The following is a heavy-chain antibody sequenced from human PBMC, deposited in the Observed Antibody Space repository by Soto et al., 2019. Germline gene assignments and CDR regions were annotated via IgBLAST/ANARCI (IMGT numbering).Heavy chain of an antibody. D-gene: IGHD1-26*01. J-gene: IGHJ3*02. CDR2: INHSGST. Sequence: SETLSLTCAVYGGSFSGYYWSWIRQPPGKGLEWIGEINHSGSTNYNPSLKSRVTISVDTSKNQFSLKLSSVTAADTAVYYCARERAFIVGVKLPGAFDIWGQGTMVTVSS. V-gene: IGHV4-34*01. CDR3: ARERAFIVGVKLPGAFDI. CDR1: GGSFSGYY.